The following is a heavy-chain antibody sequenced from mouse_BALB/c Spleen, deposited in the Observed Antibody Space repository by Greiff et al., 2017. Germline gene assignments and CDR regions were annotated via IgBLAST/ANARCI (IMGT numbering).Heavy chain of an antibody. CDR1: GYTFTNYW. CDR3: ARSIYYGNYVYAMDY. J-gene: IGHJ4*01. Sequence: VQLQQSGAELVRPGTSVKISCKASGYTFTNYWLGWVKQRPGHGLEWIGDIYPGGGYTNYNEKFKGKATLTADTSSSTAYMQLSSLTSEDSAVYFCARSIYYGNYVYAMDYWGQGTSVTVSS. D-gene: IGHD2-1*01. V-gene: IGHV1-63*02. CDR2: IYPGGGYT.